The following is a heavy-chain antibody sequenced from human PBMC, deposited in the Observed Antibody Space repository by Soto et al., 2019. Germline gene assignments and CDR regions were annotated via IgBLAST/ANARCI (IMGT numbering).Heavy chain of an antibody. Sequence: SETLSLTCAVYGGSLSGYYWSWVRQPPGKGLEWIGEINHSGSPNYNPSLKSRVTISVDTSKNQFSLKLSSVTAADTAVYYCARSPRITMVRGVIPKNYYYYGMDVWGQGTTVTGSS. J-gene: IGHJ6*02. CDR1: GGSLSGYY. CDR2: INHSGSP. CDR3: ARSPRITMVRGVIPKNYYYYGMDV. D-gene: IGHD3-10*01. V-gene: IGHV4-34*01.